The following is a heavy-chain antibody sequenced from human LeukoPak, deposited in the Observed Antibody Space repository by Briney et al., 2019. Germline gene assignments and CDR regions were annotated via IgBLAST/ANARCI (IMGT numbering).Heavy chain of an antibody. V-gene: IGHV1-18*01. J-gene: IGHJ6*02. CDR1: GGTFTSYG. CDR3: ARDHVRSPDRPDYYYYYGMDV. CDR2: ISAYNGNT. D-gene: IGHD1-14*01. Sequence: ASVKVSCKASGGTFTSYGISWVRQAPGQGLEWMGWISAYNGNTNYAQKLQGRVTMTTDTSTSTAYMELRSLRSDDTAVYYCARDHVRSPDRPDYYYYYGMDVWGQGTTVTVS.